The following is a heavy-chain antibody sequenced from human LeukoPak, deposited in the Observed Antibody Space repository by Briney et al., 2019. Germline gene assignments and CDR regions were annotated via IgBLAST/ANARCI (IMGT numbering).Heavy chain of an antibody. CDR3: AKDPLRYYYDSSGYYNDGAFDY. CDR1: GFTFSSYA. V-gene: IGHV3-23*01. J-gene: IGHJ4*02. Sequence: GGSLRLSCVASGFTFSSYARSWVRQAPGKGLEWVSAISGSGGSTYYADSVKGRFTISRDNSKNTLYLQMNSLRAEDTAVYYCAKDPLRYYYDSSGYYNDGAFDYWGQGTLVTVSS. CDR2: ISGSGGST. D-gene: IGHD3-22*01.